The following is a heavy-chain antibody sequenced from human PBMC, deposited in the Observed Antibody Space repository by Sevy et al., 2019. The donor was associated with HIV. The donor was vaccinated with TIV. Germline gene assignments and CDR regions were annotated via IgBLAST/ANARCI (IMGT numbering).Heavy chain of an antibody. D-gene: IGHD3-9*01. CDR1: GFTFSSYA. V-gene: IGHV3-23*01. Sequence: GGSQRLSCAASGFTFSSYAMSWVRQAPGKGLEWVSAISGSRGSTYYADSVKGRFTISRDNSKNTLYLQMNSLRAEDTAVYYCAKDGQPYYDILTGYYKTQRYYFDYWGQGTLVTVSS. CDR3: AKDGQPYYDILTGYYKTQRYYFDY. J-gene: IGHJ4*02. CDR2: ISGSRGST.